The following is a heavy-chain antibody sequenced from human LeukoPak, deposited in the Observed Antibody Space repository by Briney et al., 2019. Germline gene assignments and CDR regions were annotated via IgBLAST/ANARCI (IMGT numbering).Heavy chain of an antibody. J-gene: IGHJ6*03. V-gene: IGHV3-21*04. D-gene: IGHD2-15*01. Sequence: PGGSLRLSCAASGITFNSYTMNWVRQAPGKGLEWVSSISSSSSYIYYADSVKGRFTISRDNAKNSLFLQMNSLRAEDTAVYYCARVLRYCSGGNCYSGGLGYMDVWGKGTTVTISS. CDR1: GITFNSYT. CDR3: ARVLRYCSGGNCYSGGLGYMDV. CDR2: ISSSSSYI.